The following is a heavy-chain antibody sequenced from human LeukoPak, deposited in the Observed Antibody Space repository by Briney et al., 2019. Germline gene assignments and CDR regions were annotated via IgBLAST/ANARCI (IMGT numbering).Heavy chain of an antibody. D-gene: IGHD3-22*01. CDR1: GFTVSTNY. J-gene: IGHJ4*02. V-gene: IGHV3-66*02. CDR3: ARDRTPRYYYDSSDY. CDR2: LYSGGSA. Sequence: GGSLRLSCAASGFTVSTNYMSWVRQAPGKGLEWVSVLYSGGSAYYADSVKGRFTISRDNSKNTLYLQMNSLRAEDTAVYYCARDRTPRYYYDSSDYWGQGTLVTVSS.